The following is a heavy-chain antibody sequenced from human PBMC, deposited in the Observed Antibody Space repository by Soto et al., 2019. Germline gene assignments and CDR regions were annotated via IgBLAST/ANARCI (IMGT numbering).Heavy chain of an antibody. D-gene: IGHD4-4*01. V-gene: IGHV4-34*01. CDR2: INHSGST. J-gene: IGHJ4*02. CDR3: ARGSLYRY. CDR1: GGSFSGYY. Sequence: QVQLQQWGAGLLKPSETLSLTCAVYGGSFSGYYWSWIRQPPGKGLEWIGEINHSGSTNYNPSLKRRVTISVDTSKNQFSLKLSSVTAADTAVYYCARGSLYRYWGQGTLVTVSS.